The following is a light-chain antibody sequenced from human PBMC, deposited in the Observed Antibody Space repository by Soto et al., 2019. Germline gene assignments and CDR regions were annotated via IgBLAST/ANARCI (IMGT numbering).Light chain of an antibody. CDR2: KAS. J-gene: IGKJ5*01. Sequence: DIQMTQSPSTLSAAVGDTVTITCRASESISIWLAWYQQKPGKAPNLLINKASSLQSEVPSRFSGSGSGTEFTLTITSLQPDDFATYYCQQGYTSAITFGQGTRLEIK. V-gene: IGKV1-5*03. CDR3: QQGYTSAIT. CDR1: ESISIW.